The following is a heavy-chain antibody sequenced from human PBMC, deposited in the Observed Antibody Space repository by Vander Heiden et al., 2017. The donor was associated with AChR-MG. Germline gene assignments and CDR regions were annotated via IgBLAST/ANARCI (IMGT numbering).Heavy chain of an antibody. CDR3: ARSGTKVVVITDFDY. J-gene: IGHJ4*02. CDR2: ISAYNGNT. CDR1: GYTFTSHG. D-gene: IGHD3-22*01. V-gene: IGHV1-18*01. Sequence: QVQLVQSGAEVKKPGASVKVSCKASGYTFTSHGINWVRQAPGQGLEWMGWISAYNGNTNYEQKLQGRVTMTTDTSTSTAYMELRSLRSDDTAVYYCARSGTKVVVITDFDYWGQGTLVTVSS.